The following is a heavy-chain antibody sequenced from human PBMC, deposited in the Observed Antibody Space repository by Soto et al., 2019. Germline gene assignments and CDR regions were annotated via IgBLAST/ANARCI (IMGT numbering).Heavy chain of an antibody. CDR3: AKESSGRPGTTSFDY. J-gene: IGHJ4*02. CDR2: ISGSGGST. V-gene: IGHV3-23*01. D-gene: IGHD1-7*01. CDR1: GFTFRSCA. Sequence: GGSLRLSCAASGFTFRSCAMSWVRQAPGKGLEWVSTISGSGGSTYYADSVKGRFTISRDNSKNTLYLQMSSLRADDTAGYYCAKESSGRPGTTSFDYWCQGPLVTVSS.